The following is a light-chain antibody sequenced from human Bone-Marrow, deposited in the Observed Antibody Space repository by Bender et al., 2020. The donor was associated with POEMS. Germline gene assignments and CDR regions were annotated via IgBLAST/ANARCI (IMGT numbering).Light chain of an antibody. CDR1: NLGNKY. Sequence: SYELTQPPSVSVSPGQTASIACSGDNLGNKYACWYQQKPGQSPVLVIYQDTKRPSGIPERFSGSNSGNTATLTISETQAMDEADYYCKAWDSNTHVVFGGGTKLTVL. CDR3: KAWDSNTHVV. V-gene: IGLV3-1*01. CDR2: QDT. J-gene: IGLJ2*01.